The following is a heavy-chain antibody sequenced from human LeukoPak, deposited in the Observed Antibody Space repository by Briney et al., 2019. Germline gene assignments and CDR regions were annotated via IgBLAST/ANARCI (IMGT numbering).Heavy chain of an antibody. V-gene: IGHV3-23*01. CDR2: ISGSGGST. CDR3: AKCGDGYNSGYYYYYMDV. J-gene: IGHJ6*03. D-gene: IGHD5-24*01. CDR1: GFTFSSYA. Sequence: PGGSLRLSRAASGFTFSSYAMTWVRQAPGKGLEWVSAISGSGGSTYYADSVKGQFTISRDNSKNTLFLQMNSLRAEDTAVYYCAKCGDGYNSGYYYYYMDVWGKGTTVTVSS.